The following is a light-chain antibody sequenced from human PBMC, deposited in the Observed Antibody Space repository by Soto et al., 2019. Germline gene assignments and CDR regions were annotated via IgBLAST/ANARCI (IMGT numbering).Light chain of an antibody. J-gene: IGKJ1*01. V-gene: IGKV1-12*01. Sequence: IQMAQCPSSVSASVGDRVTFTCRAAYDIAAWLAWYQKKPGTAPQLLIYKASNLATGVPSRFSGSRSGTYFTLTINSLQPEDFATYFCQQASSFPWTFGQGTKVE. CDR2: KAS. CDR3: QQASSFPWT. CDR1: YDIAAW.